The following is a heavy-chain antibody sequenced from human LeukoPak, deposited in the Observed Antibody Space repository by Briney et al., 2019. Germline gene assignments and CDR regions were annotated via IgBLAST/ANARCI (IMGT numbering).Heavy chain of an antibody. Sequence: ASVKVSCKASGYTFTGYYMHWVRQAPGQGLEWMGWINPNSGGTNYAQKFQGRVTMTRDTSISTAYMELSRLRSDDTAMYYCATSMVRGVTADYWGQGTLVTVSS. V-gene: IGHV1-2*02. J-gene: IGHJ4*02. CDR2: INPNSGGT. D-gene: IGHD3-10*01. CDR1: GYTFTGYY. CDR3: ATSMVRGVTADY.